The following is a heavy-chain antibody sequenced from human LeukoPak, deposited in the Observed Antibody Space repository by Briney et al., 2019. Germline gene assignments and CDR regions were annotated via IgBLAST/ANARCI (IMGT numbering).Heavy chain of an antibody. Sequence: PSETLSLTCAVSGGSISSGGYSWSWLRQPPGKGLEWIAYIYHSGSTYYNPSLKSRCTISVDRSKNQFSLKLSSVTAADTAVYYCARDGPFEYWGQGALVSVSS. J-gene: IGHJ4*02. CDR1: GGSISSGGYS. V-gene: IGHV4-30-2*01. CDR3: ARDGPFEY. CDR2: IYHSGST.